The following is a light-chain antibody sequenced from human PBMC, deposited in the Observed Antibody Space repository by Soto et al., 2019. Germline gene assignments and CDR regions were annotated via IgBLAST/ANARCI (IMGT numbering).Light chain of an antibody. CDR3: QQYMSSVT. J-gene: IGKJ1*01. CDR1: QSVDTTF. V-gene: IGKV3-20*01. CDR2: GAS. Sequence: EIVLTQSPGSLSLSPGQRATLSCRASQSVDTTFFAWYQKKPGQAPRLLIYGASKRATGIPDRFSGSGSGTDFTLIISRLEPEEFAVYYCQQYMSSVTFGQGTKVDIK.